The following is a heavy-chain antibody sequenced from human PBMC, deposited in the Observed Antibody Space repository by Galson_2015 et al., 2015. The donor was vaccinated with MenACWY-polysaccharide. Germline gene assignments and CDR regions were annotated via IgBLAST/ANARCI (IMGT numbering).Heavy chain of an antibody. CDR1: GSRFSNSG. CDR3: AREGSRIVFHAFDI. CDR2: IQYDGSNK. J-gene: IGHJ3*02. V-gene: IGHV3-33*01. Sequence: SLRLSCAASGSRFSNSGMHWVRQAPGKGLEWVAVIQYDGSNKVYADSVKGRFTISRDNSKNTVFLEMNTLRVEDTAVYYCAREGSRIVFHAFDIWGQGTMVTDSS. D-gene: IGHD2/OR15-2a*01.